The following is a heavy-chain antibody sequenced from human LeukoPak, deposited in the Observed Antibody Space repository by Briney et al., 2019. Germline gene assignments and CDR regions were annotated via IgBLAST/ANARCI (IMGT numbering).Heavy chain of an antibody. Sequence: SQTLSLTCTVSGGSISSGDYYWSWIRQPPGKGLEWIGYIYYSGSTNYDPSLKSRVTISVDTSKNQFSLKLSSVTAADTAVYYCARLRGYCSSTSCYADYYYGMDVWGQGTTVTLSS. CDR3: ARLRGYCSSTSCYADYYYGMDV. CDR2: IYYSGST. J-gene: IGHJ6*02. CDR1: GGSISSGDYY. V-gene: IGHV4-61*08. D-gene: IGHD2-2*01.